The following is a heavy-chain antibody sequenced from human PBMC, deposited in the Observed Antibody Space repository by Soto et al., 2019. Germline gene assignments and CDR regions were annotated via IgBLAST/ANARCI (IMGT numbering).Heavy chain of an antibody. D-gene: IGHD6-19*01. CDR3: AKDYLRIAVASTFGY. V-gene: IGHV3-30*18. CDR1: GFTFSSYG. CDR2: ISYDGSNK. Sequence: QVQLVESGGGVVQPGRSLRLSCAASGFTFSSYGMHWVRQAPGKGLERVAVISYDGSNKYYADSVKGRFTISRHNSKNTLYLQMNCLRAEDRAAYYCAKDYLRIAVASTFGYLGQGTLVTVSS. J-gene: IGHJ4*02.